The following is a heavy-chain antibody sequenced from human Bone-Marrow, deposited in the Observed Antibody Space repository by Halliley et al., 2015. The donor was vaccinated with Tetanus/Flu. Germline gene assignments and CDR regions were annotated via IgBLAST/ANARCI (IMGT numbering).Heavy chain of an antibody. V-gene: IGHV2-5*02. CDR3: AHGVAYSYGEDFDY. CDR2: IYWDDDK. J-gene: IGHJ4*02. D-gene: IGHD3-10*01. Sequence: LEWVAVIYWDDDKRYNPSLKSRLTIPKDTSKNQVVLTLTNMDPVDTATYYCAHGVAYSYGEDFDYWGQGILVTVSS.